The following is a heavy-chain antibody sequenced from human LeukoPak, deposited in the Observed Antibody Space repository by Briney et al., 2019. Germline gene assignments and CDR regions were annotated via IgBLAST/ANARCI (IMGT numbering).Heavy chain of an antibody. CDR1: GGSISSSSYY. J-gene: IGHJ4*02. D-gene: IGHD3-9*01. CDR3: ARVDSGRYVGPYFDY. CDR2: IYYSGST. V-gene: IGHV4-39*07. Sequence: SETLSLTCTVSGGSISSSSYYWGWIRQPPGKGLEWIGSIYYSGSTYYNPSLKSRVTISVDTSKNQFSLKLSSVTAADTAVYYCARVDSGRYVGPYFDYWGQGTLVTVSS.